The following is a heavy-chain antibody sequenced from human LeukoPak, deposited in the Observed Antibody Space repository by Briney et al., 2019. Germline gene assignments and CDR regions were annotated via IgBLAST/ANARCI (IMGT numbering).Heavy chain of an antibody. CDR1: GYTFTGYY. Sequence: ASVKVSCKASGYTFTGYYMHWVRQAPGQGLEWMGWINPNSGGTNYAQKFQGRVTMTRDTSISTAYMELSRLRSDDTAVYYCARVLRFGGTKNWFDPWGQGTLVTGSS. J-gene: IGHJ5*02. D-gene: IGHD3-3*01. V-gene: IGHV1-2*02. CDR2: INPNSGGT. CDR3: ARVLRFGGTKNWFDP.